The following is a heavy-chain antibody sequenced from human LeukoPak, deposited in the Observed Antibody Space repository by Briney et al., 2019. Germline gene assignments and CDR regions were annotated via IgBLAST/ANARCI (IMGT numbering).Heavy chain of an antibody. Sequence: SETLSLTCSVSGGSIDSYYWHWIRQPAGKGLEWIGRIYTNGNNNYNPSLKSRVTMSVDTSKNQFSLKLSSVTAADTAVYYCAGARDITMVRGVIITYDYWGQGTLVTVSS. CDR1: GGSIDSYY. CDR2: IYTNGNN. J-gene: IGHJ4*02. V-gene: IGHV4-4*07. CDR3: AGARDITMVRGVIITYDY. D-gene: IGHD3-10*01.